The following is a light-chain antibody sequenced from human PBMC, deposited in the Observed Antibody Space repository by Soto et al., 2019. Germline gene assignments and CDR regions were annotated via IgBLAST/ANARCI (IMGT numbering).Light chain of an antibody. CDR2: GAS. CDR3: QQYGSSRWA. CDR1: LSVSSNY. Sequence: NVLTQSPGTLSLSPWERATLSCRASLSVSSNYLAWYQQKPGQAPRLLVYGASSRATGIPDRFSGSGSGTDFTLTISRLEPEDFAVYYCQQYGSSRWAFGQGTKVDIK. J-gene: IGKJ1*01. V-gene: IGKV3-20*01.